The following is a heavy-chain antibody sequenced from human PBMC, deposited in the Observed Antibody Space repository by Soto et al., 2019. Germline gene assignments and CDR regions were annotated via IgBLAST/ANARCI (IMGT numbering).Heavy chain of an antibody. CDR2: IYYSGST. Sequence: PSETLSLTCTVSGGSISSYYRSWIRQPPGKGLEWIGYIYYSGSTNYNPSLKSRVTISVDTSKNQFCLKLSSVTAADMAVYYCARQISTYYAYDYWGQGTLVTVS. J-gene: IGHJ4*02. CDR1: GGSISSYY. CDR3: ARQISTYYAYDY. V-gene: IGHV4-59*08. D-gene: IGHD1-26*01.